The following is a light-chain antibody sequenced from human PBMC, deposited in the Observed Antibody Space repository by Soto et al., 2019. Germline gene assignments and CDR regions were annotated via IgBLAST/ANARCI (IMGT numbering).Light chain of an antibody. CDR1: QSVTSSY. J-gene: IGKJ2*01. CDR3: QQYGSSPYT. V-gene: IGKV3-20*01. CDR2: GAS. Sequence: EIVLTQSPGTLSLSPGERATLSCRASQSVTSSYLAWYQQQPGQAPRLLIYGASSRVTGIPDRFSGSGSGTDFTLTISRLEPEDFAVYYCQQYGSSPYTFGQGTKLESK.